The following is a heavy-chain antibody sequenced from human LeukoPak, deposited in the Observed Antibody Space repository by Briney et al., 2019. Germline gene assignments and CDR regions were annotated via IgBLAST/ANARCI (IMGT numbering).Heavy chain of an antibody. V-gene: IGHV1-2*02. Sequence: GASVKVSCKASGYSFTDYSIHWVRQAPGQGLEWMGWINPNSGGTNYARKFQGRVTMTRDMSISTAYMEMSSLRCEDTAVYYCATGYCSGGSCPGPYQYVMDVWGQGTTVIVSS. CDR3: ATGYCSGGSCPGPYQYVMDV. CDR1: GYSFTDYS. J-gene: IGHJ6*02. D-gene: IGHD2-15*01. CDR2: INPNSGGT.